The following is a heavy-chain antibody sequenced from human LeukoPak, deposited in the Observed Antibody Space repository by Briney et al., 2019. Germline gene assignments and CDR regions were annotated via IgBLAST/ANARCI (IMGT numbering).Heavy chain of an antibody. Sequence: GGFLRLSCAASGFPFSDYVMHWVRQAPGKGLEWVSVIRYDGNNKYYADSVKGRFTISRDNSKNTLYLQMNSLESEDTAVYYCAKDRWGAVASFDYWGQGTLVTVSS. CDR2: IRYDGNNK. CDR1: GFPFSDYV. V-gene: IGHV3-30*02. CDR3: AKDRWGAVASFDY. D-gene: IGHD6-19*01. J-gene: IGHJ4*02.